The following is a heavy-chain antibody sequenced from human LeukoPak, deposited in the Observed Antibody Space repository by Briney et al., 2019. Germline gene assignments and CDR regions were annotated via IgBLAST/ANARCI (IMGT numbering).Heavy chain of an antibody. J-gene: IGHJ4*02. Sequence: PGRSLRLSCAASGFTFSSYWMHLVRQAPGKGLVWVSRINSDGSSTSYADSVKGRFTISRDNAKNTLYLQMNSLRAEDTAVYYCARSSPSYHFDYWGQGTLVTVSS. V-gene: IGHV3-74*01. CDR2: INSDGSST. D-gene: IGHD1-26*01. CDR1: GFTFSSYW. CDR3: ARSSPSYHFDY.